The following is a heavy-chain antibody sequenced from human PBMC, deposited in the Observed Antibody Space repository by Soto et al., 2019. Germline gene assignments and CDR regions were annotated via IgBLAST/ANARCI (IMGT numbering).Heavy chain of an antibody. CDR1: GGSFSGYY. J-gene: IGHJ5*02. Sequence: NPSETLSLTCAVYGGSFSGYYWSWIRQPPGKGLEWIGEINHSGSTNYNPSLKSRVTISVDTSKNQFSLKLSSVTAADTAVYYCARGSITIFGVAPGDWFDPWGQGTLVTVSS. V-gene: IGHV4-34*01. CDR2: INHSGST. CDR3: ARGSITIFGVAPGDWFDP. D-gene: IGHD3-3*01.